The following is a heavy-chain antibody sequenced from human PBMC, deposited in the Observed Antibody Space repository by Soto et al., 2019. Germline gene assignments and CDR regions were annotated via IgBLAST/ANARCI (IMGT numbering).Heavy chain of an antibody. D-gene: IGHD1-26*01. J-gene: IGHJ4*02. CDR2: IYYSGST. V-gene: IGHV4-30-4*01. CDR3: ARTPAGGSSPL. CDR1: GGSISSGGSY. Sequence: SETLSLTCTISGGSISSGGSYWSWIRQPPGKGLEWIGYIYYSGSTYYNPSLKSRVTISVDTSKNQFSLKLTSVTAADTAVYYCARTPAGGSSPLWGQGTLVTVSS.